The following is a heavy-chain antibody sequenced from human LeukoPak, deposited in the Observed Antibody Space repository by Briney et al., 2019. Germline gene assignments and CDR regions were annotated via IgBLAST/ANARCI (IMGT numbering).Heavy chain of an antibody. D-gene: IGHD6-6*01. V-gene: IGHV4-59*01. J-gene: IGHJ4*02. CDR3: ARGPLVFPH. CDR2: VYYSEST. CDR1: GGSFSGYY. Sequence: PSETLSPTCTVSGGSFSGYYWSWIRQPPGKGLEWIGYVYYSESTSYNPSLKSRVTISVDTSKNQFSLKVSSVTAADTALYYCARGPLVFPHWGQGTLVTVSS.